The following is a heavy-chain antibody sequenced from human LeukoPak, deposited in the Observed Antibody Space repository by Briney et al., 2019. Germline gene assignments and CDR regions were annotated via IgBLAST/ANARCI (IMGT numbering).Heavy chain of an antibody. V-gene: IGHV4-4*07. J-gene: IGHJ6*03. D-gene: IGHD1-26*01. CDR1: GGSISSYY. CDR3: ARERRYPIVGATNYYYYTDV. Sequence: PSETLSLTCTVSGGSISSYYWSWIRQPAGKGLEWIGRIYTSGSTNYNPSLKSRVTMSVDTSKNQFSLKLSSVTAADTAVYYCARERRYPIVGATNYYYYTDVWGKGTTVTVSS. CDR2: IYTSGST.